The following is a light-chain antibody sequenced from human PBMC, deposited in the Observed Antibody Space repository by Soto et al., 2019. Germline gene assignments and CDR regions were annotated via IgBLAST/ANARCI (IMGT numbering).Light chain of an antibody. Sequence: EVMMTHSVAALSVSPGERATLSCRASRNVGSKVAWYQQKPGQAPRVLIYGASIRATGIPARFSGSGSGTAFTLTISSLQSEDFAIYYCNPRATWPLITFAQGTRLEI. CDR3: NPRATWPLIT. CDR1: RNVGSK. J-gene: IGKJ5*01. CDR2: GAS. V-gene: IGKV3-15*01.